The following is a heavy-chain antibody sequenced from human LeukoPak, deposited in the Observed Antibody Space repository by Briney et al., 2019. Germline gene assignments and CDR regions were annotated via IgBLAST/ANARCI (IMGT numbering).Heavy chain of an antibody. Sequence: GGSLRLSCAASGFTFDDYAMHWVRQAPGKGLEWVSLISWDGDSTYYADSVKGRFTISRDNSKNSLYLQMNSLRAEDTALYYCAKGTQGIFDTGFDYWGQGTLVTVSS. J-gene: IGHJ4*02. D-gene: IGHD3-3*01. V-gene: IGHV3-43D*03. CDR2: ISWDGDST. CDR1: GFTFDDYA. CDR3: AKGTQGIFDTGFDY.